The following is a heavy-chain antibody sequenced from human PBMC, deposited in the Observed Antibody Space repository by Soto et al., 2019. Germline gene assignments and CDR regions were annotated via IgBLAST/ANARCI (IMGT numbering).Heavy chain of an antibody. J-gene: IGHJ6*02. CDR1: GGSISSYD. D-gene: IGHD3-10*01. CDR2: IYYIGST. CDR3: ARDLRFRGFYGMDV. V-gene: IGHV4-59*06. Sequence: PSETLSLTCTVAGGSISSYDGSWIRQPPGKGLEWIGYIYYIGSTYYNPSLKSRVSISVDTSKNQFSLKLSSVTAADTAVYYCARDLRFRGFYGMDVWGQGTTVTVYS.